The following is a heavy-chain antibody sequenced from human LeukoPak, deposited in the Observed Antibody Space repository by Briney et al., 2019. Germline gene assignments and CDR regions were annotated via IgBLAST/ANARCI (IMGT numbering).Heavy chain of an antibody. J-gene: IGHJ4*02. Sequence: PSETLSLTCTVSGGSISSGSYYWSWIRQPAGKGLEWIGRIYTSGSTNYNPSLKSRVTISVDTSKNQFSLKLSSVTAADTAVYYCARTKLGYCSSTSCYTKYPAQKIVPSPRYYFDYWGQGTLVTVSS. V-gene: IGHV4-61*02. CDR2: IYTSGST. CDR1: GGSISSGSYY. D-gene: IGHD2-2*02. CDR3: ARTKLGYCSSTSCYTKYPAQKIVPSPRYYFDY.